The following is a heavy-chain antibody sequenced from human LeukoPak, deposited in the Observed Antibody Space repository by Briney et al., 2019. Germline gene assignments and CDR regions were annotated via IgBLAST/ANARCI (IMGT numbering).Heavy chain of an antibody. CDR1: GGTFSSYA. V-gene: IGHV1-18*01. CDR3: ARVDSYQLLGDY. Sequence: ASVKVSCKASGGTFSSYAISWVRQAPGQGLEWMGWISAYNGNTNYAQKLQGRVTMTTDTSTSTAYMELRSLRSDDTAVYYCARVDSYQLLGDYWGQGTLVTVSS. CDR2: ISAYNGNT. J-gene: IGHJ4*02. D-gene: IGHD2-2*01.